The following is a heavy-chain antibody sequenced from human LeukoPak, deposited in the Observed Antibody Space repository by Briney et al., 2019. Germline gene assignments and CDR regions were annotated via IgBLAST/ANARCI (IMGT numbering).Heavy chain of an antibody. V-gene: IGHV4-39*01. J-gene: IGHJ4*02. D-gene: IGHD3-3*01. CDR2: IYYSGST. CDR1: GGSISSSSYY. CDR3: ARTISGNEIDY. Sequence: SETLSLTCTVSGGSISSSSYYWGWIRQPPGKGLEWIGSIYYSGSTYYNPSLKSRVTISVDTSKNQFSLKLSSVTAADTAVYYCARTISGNEIDYWGQGTLVTVSS.